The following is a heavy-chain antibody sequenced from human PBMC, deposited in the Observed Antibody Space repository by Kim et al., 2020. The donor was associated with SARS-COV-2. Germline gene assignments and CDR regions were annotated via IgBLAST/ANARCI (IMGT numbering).Heavy chain of an antibody. CDR1: GFTFSSYG. J-gene: IGHJ4*02. CDR2: IWYDGSNK. D-gene: IGHD3-10*01. V-gene: IGHV3-33*06. Sequence: GGSLRLSCAASGFTFSSYGMHWVRQAPGKGLEWVAVIWYDGSNKYYADSVKGRFTISRDNSKNTLYLQMNSLRAEDTAVYYCAKVGGFGELSGFDYWGQGTLVTVSS. CDR3: AKVGGFGELSGFDY.